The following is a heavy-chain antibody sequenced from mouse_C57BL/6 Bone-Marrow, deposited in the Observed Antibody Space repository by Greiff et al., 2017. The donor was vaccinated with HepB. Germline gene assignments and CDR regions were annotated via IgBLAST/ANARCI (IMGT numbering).Heavy chain of an antibody. J-gene: IGHJ4*01. Sequence: EVNLVESGGGLVKPGGSLKLSCAASGFTFSDYGMHWVRQAPEKGLEWVAYISSGSSTIYYADTVKGRFTISRDNAKNTLFLQMTSLRSEDTAMYYCARYWDAYAMDYWGQGTSVTVSS. CDR3: ARYWDAYAMDY. CDR1: GFTFSDYG. D-gene: IGHD4-1*01. CDR2: ISSGSSTI. V-gene: IGHV5-17*01.